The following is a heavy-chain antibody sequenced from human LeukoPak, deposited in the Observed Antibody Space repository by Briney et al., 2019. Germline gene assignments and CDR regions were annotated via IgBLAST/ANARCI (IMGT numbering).Heavy chain of an antibody. Sequence: GASVKVSCKASGYTFTGYYMHWVRQAPGQGLEWMGWINPNSGGTNYAQKFQGRVTMTRDTSISTAYLDLSSLRSGDTAVYYCARNPDSSGWSQTNDYWGQGTLVTVSS. V-gene: IGHV1-2*02. CDR2: INPNSGGT. CDR3: ARNPDSSGWSQTNDY. CDR1: GYTFTGYY. D-gene: IGHD6-19*01. J-gene: IGHJ4*02.